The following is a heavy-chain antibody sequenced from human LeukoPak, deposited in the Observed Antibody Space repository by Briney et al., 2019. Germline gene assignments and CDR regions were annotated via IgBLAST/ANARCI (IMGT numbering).Heavy chain of an antibody. CDR1: GGSISSYY. Sequence: KPSETLSLTCTVSGGSISSYYWSWIRQPPGKGLEWIGYIYYSGSTNYNPSLKSRVTISVDTSKNQFSLKLSSVTAADTAVFYCASLYCSSTSCYFDYWGQGTLVTVSS. CDR3: ASLYCSSTSCYFDY. CDR2: IYYSGST. J-gene: IGHJ4*02. V-gene: IGHV4-59*08. D-gene: IGHD2-2*01.